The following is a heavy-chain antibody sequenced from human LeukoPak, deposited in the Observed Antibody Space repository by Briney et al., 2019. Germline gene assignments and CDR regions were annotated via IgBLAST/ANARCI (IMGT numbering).Heavy chain of an antibody. CDR3: ARGFKYSSSWYLQTSYYFDY. Sequence: GGSLRLPCAASGFTVSSNYMSWVRQAPGKGLEWVSVIYSGGSTYYADSVKGRFTISRDNSKNTLYLQMNSLRAEDTAVYYCARGFKYSSSWYLQTSYYFDYWGQGTLVTVSS. CDR1: GFTVSSNY. V-gene: IGHV3-53*01. D-gene: IGHD6-13*01. J-gene: IGHJ4*02. CDR2: IYSGGST.